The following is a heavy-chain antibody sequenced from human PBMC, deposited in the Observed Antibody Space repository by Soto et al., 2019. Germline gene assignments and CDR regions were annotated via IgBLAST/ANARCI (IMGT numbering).Heavy chain of an antibody. CDR3: ARRGWGIAEDEYYYYYYMDV. CDR2: IYYSGST. CDR1: GCSISSYY. J-gene: IGHJ6*03. Sequence: TLSLTCTVSGCSISSYYWSWIRQPPGKGLEWIGYIYYSGSTNYNPSLKSRVTISVDTSKNQFSLKLSSVTAADTAVYYCARRGWGIAEDEYYYYYYMDVWGKGTTVTVSS. V-gene: IGHV4-59*08. D-gene: IGHD6-13*01.